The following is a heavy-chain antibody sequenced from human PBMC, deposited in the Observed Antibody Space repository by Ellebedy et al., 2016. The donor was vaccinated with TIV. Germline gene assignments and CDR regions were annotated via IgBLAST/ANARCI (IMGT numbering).Heavy chain of an antibody. CDR2: IKQDGSEK. Sequence: GESLKISCAASGFTFSSYWMSWVRQAPGKGLEWVANIKQDGSEKYYVDSVKGRFTISRDNAKNSLYLQMNSLRPEDTALYYCAKHNGWLQLLDAFDIWGQGTMVTVSS. CDR3: AKHNGWLQLLDAFDI. D-gene: IGHD5-24*01. V-gene: IGHV3-7*03. CDR1: GFTFSSYW. J-gene: IGHJ3*02.